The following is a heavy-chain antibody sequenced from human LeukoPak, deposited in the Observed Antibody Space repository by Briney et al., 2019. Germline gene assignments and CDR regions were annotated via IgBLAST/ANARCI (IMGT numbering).Heavy chain of an antibody. J-gene: IGHJ5*02. Sequence: PGGSLRLSCAASGFTVSSNYMSWVRQAPGKGLEWVSVIYSGGSTYYADSVKGRFTISRDNSKNTLYLQMNSLRAEDTAVYYCARGGNSSVGNNWFDPWGQGTLVTVSS. V-gene: IGHV3-66*02. CDR2: IYSGGST. CDR1: GFTVSSNY. CDR3: ARGGNSSVGNNWFDP. D-gene: IGHD1/OR15-1a*01.